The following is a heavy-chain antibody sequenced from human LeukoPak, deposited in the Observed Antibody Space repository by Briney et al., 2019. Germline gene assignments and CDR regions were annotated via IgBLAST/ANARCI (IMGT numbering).Heavy chain of an antibody. Sequence: NPSGTLSLTCAVSGGFVSSSHWWSWVRQAPGQGLMWIGEIFYSGSHNYNPSLKTRVTISIDEPKNQFSLKLSSVTAADTAVYFCARSGWGSSWYYFDSWGQGTLVTVSS. J-gene: IGHJ4*02. V-gene: IGHV4-4*02. CDR1: GGFVSSSHW. CDR2: IFYSGSH. D-gene: IGHD6-13*01. CDR3: ARSGWGSSWYYFDS.